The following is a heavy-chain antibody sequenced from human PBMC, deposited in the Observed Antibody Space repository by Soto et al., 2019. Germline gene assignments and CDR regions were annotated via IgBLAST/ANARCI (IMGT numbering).Heavy chain of an antibody. D-gene: IGHD3-22*01. CDR1: GYTFTSYA. Sequence: QVQLVQSGAEVKKPGASVKVSCKASGYTFTSYAMHWVRQAPGQSLEWMGWINAGNGNTKYSQKFQGRVTITRDTYASTAYMELSSLRSEDTAVYSCARVDYYDIHDYWGQGTLVTVSS. V-gene: IGHV1-3*01. CDR2: INAGNGNT. CDR3: ARVDYYDIHDY. J-gene: IGHJ4*02.